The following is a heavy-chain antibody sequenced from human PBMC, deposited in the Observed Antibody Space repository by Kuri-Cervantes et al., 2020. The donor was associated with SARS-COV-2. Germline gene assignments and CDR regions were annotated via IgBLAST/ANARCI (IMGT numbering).Heavy chain of an antibody. CDR1: RYTFTKYF. V-gene: IGHV1-69*06. CDR2: IIPIFGTA. J-gene: IGHJ4*02. Sequence: SVKVSCKASRYTFTKYFTQWVRQAPGQGLEWMGGIIPIFGTANYAQKFQGRVTITADKSTSTAYMELSSLRSEDTAVYYCARDSGGSYLDYWGQGTLVTVSS. CDR3: ARDSGGSYLDY. D-gene: IGHD1-26*01.